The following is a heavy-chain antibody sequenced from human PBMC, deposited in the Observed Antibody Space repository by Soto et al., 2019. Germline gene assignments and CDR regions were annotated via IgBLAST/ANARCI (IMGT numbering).Heavy chain of an antibody. CDR2: ITFSGGSA. V-gene: IGHV3-23*01. CDR1: GFTFRNYP. J-gene: IGHJ4*02. CDR3: AREPLLTESGPGGFDS. D-gene: IGHD3-10*01. Sequence: EVQLLESGGGLVQPGGSLRLSCAASGFTFRNYPMSWVRQAPGKGLEWVSGITFSGGSAYYADSVRGRCIISRDNSKTTVSVQMNSLRDDETAVYYCAREPLLTESGPGGFDSWGQGVLVTVSS.